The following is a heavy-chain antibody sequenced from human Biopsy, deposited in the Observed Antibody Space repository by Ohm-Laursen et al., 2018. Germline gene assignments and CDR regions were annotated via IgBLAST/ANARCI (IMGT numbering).Heavy chain of an antibody. J-gene: IGHJ4*02. CDR2: IIPIFGTA. Sequence: GASVKVSCKASGGTFTNYAISWVRQAPGQGLEWMGGIIPIFGTANYAQKFQGRVTITADESTSTAYMELSSLRPDDTAVYYCARDALGGGSYRFFYWGQGSLVTVSS. CDR1: GGTFTNYA. CDR3: ARDALGGGSYRFFY. D-gene: IGHD1-26*01. V-gene: IGHV1-69*13.